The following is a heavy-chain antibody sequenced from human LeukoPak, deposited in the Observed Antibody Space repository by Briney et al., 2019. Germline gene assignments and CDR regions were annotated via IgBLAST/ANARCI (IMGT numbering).Heavy chain of an antibody. D-gene: IGHD2-21*01. CDR2: ITGSGGRT. Sequence: PGGSLRLSCAASGFTFSSYAMNWVRQAPGKGLEWVSAITGSGGRTYYADSVKGRFTISRDNSKNTLYLQMNSLRAEDTAVYYCARDRYGDFDYWGQGTLVTVSS. CDR1: GFTFSSYA. J-gene: IGHJ4*02. CDR3: ARDRYGDFDY. V-gene: IGHV3-23*01.